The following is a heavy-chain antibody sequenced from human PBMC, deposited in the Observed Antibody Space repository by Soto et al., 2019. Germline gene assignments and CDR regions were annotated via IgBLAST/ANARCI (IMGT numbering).Heavy chain of an antibody. D-gene: IGHD4-4*01. CDR2: IYWDDDK. CDR1: GFSLSTSGVA. J-gene: IGHJ2*01. Sequence: KESGPTLLKPTQTLTLTCTVSGFSLSTSGVAVGWIRQPPGKALEWLALIYWDDDKRYSPSLKSRLTITKDTSKNQVVLTMTNLDPVDTATYYCAHRRGLLSTGQGWYFDLWGRGTLVTVSS. V-gene: IGHV2-5*02. CDR3: AHRRGLLSTGQGWYFDL.